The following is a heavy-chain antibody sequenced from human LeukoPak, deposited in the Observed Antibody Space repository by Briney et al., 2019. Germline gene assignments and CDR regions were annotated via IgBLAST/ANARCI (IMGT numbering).Heavy chain of an antibody. CDR2: INSDGSTT. CDR3: VRDLDWGAFDV. CDR1: GFTFSGYW. D-gene: IGHD3/OR15-3a*01. Sequence: GGSLRLSCAASGFTFSGYWMHWVRQAPGKGLVWVAHINSDGSTTSYADSVRGRFTISRDNAKNSLYLQMNSLRAEDTALYYCVRDLDWGAFDVWGQGRMVTVSS. V-gene: IGHV3-74*01. J-gene: IGHJ3*01.